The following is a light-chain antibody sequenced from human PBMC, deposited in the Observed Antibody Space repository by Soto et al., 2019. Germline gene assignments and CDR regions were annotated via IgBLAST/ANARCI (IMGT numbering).Light chain of an antibody. CDR2: DAS. CDR3: QHYTTYWWT. V-gene: IGKV1-5*01. CDR1: QSINTY. J-gene: IGKJ1*01. Sequence: MCVYEGKSVDIGCRASQSINTYLNWYQQKPGKAPKLLIYDASSLESGVPSSFSCSGSGTEFTLPLSRHQPDDVVPYYGQHYTTYWWTFREGTKLDIK.